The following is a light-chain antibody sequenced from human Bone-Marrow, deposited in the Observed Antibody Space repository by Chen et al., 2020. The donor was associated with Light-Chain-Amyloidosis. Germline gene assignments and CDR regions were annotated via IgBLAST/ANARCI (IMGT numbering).Light chain of an antibody. CDR2: EVD. V-gene: IGLV6-57*01. J-gene: IGLJ3*02. CDR1: SGSIATNY. Sequence: NFMLTQPHSVSESPGKTVIISCTRSSGSIATNYVQWDQQRPGSSPTTVIYEVDQSPSGVPDRFSGSIDRSSNSASLTISGLKTEDEADYYCQSYQGSSQGVFGGGTKLTVL. CDR3: QSYQGSSQGV.